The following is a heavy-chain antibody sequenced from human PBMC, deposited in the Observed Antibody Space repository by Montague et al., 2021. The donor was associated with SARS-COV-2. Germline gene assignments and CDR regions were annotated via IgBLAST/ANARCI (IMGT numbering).Heavy chain of an antibody. D-gene: IGHD3-22*01. CDR3: ARVDSSGRGEY. Sequence: SETLSLTCTVSGDSINNYFWSWIRQPPGKGLEWVGYISDSGSTKYNPSLQSRVTISVDTARNQFSLKLLSVTAADTAVYYCARVDSSGRGEYWGQGILVSVSS. J-gene: IGHJ4*02. CDR2: ISDSGST. V-gene: IGHV4-59*08. CDR1: GDSINNYF.